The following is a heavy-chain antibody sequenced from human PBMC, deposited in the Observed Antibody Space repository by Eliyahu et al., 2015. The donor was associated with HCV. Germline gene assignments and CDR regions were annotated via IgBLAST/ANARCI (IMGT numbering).Heavy chain of an antibody. CDR3: AKDLGSSWYESAATPPDY. J-gene: IGHJ4*02. CDR1: GFXFXRYX. D-gene: IGHD6-13*01. Sequence: QVQLVESGGGVVQPGRSLXLXCXASGFXFXRYXXHWXRXTPGKGLEWVAVISYDGSNKYYADSVKGRFTISRDNSKNTLYLQMNSLRAEDTAVYYCAKDLGSSWYESAATPPDYWGQGTLVTVSS. CDR2: ISYDGSNK. V-gene: IGHV3-30*18.